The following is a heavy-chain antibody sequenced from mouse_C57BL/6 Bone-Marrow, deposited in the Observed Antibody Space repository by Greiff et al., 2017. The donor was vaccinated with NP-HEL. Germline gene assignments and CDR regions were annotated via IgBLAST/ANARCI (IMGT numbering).Heavy chain of an antibody. CDR3: APIYYYGSSHSLFDY. J-gene: IGHJ2*01. D-gene: IGHD1-1*01. CDR1: GYTFTDYY. CDR2: INPNNGGT. Sequence: VQLQQSGPELVKPGASVKISCKASGYTFTDYYMNWVKQSHGKSLEWIGDINPNNGGTSYNQKFKGKATLTVDKSSSTAYMELRSLTSEDSAVYYCAPIYYYGSSHSLFDYWGQGTTLTVSS. V-gene: IGHV1-26*01.